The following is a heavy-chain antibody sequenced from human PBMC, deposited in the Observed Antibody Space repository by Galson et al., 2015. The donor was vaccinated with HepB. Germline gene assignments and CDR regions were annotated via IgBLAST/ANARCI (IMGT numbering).Heavy chain of an antibody. Sequence: SLRLSCAASPFTFNMSPMNWVRQAPGKGLEWVAVVSDNGRNKYYADSVKGRFTISRDNSKNTVYLQLNSLRPEDTAVYYCARGGSGKKVDYWGQGTLVTVCS. CDR2: VSDNGRNK. D-gene: IGHD3-16*01. CDR3: ARGGSGKKVDY. J-gene: IGHJ4*02. CDR1: PFTFNMSP. V-gene: IGHV3-30*04.